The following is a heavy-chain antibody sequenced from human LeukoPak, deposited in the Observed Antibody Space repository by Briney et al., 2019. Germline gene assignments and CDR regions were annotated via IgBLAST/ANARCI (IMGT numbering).Heavy chain of an antibody. Sequence: GASVKVSCKASGYTFTSYGISWVRQAPGQGLEWMGWISAYNGNTNYAQTLQGRVTMTTDTSTSTAYMELRSLRSDDTAVYYCARDGLRSEYYYDSSGYYIWGQGTLVTVSS. J-gene: IGHJ4*02. CDR1: GYTFTSYG. V-gene: IGHV1-18*01. D-gene: IGHD3-22*01. CDR3: ARDGLRSEYYYDSSGYYI. CDR2: ISAYNGNT.